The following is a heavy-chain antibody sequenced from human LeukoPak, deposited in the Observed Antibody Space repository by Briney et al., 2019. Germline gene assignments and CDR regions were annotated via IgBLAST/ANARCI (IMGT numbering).Heavy chain of an antibody. CDR2: IKEDGSIK. CDR1: EFTFSNNW. D-gene: IGHD5/OR15-5a*01. CDR3: ASFGILVSWGAFDI. Sequence: GGSLRLSCAASEFTFSNNWRRWVPQAPGKGPEWGTSIKEDGSIKYYVDSVKGRFTISRDNAKNSLYLKMSSLRAEDTAVYYCASFGILVSWGAFDIWGQGTMVTVSS. V-gene: IGHV3-7*01. J-gene: IGHJ3*02.